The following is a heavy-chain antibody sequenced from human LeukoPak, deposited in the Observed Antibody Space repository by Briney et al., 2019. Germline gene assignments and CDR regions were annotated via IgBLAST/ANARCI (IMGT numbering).Heavy chain of an antibody. J-gene: IGHJ4*02. CDR1: GGSISSGSYY. D-gene: IGHD6-19*01. V-gene: IGHV4-61*02. CDR2: IYTSGST. CDR3: ATSFDSSAGNPFDY. Sequence: SETLSLTCTVSGGSISSGSYYWSWIRQPAGKGLEWIGRIYTSGSTNYNPSLKSRVTISVDTSKNQFSLKLSSLTSADTAVYYCATSFDSSAGNPFDYWGQGTLVTVSS.